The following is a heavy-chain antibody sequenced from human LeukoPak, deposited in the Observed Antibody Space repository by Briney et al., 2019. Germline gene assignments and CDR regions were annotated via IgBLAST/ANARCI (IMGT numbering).Heavy chain of an antibody. J-gene: IGHJ4*02. D-gene: IGHD6-25*01. Sequence: ASVKVSCKASGGTFSSYAISWVRQAPGQGLEWMGRIIPILGIANYAQKFQGRVTITADKSTSTAYMELSSLRSEDTAVCYCAREHSSGWDQFDYWGQGTLVTVSS. CDR1: GGTFSSYA. CDR3: AREHSSGWDQFDY. V-gene: IGHV1-69*04. CDR2: IIPILGIA.